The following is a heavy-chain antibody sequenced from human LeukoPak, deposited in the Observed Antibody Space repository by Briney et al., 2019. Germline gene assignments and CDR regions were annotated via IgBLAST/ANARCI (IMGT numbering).Heavy chain of an antibody. D-gene: IGHD2-2*01. Sequence: SQTLSLTCALSGDSVSNYSAAWNWLRQSPSRGLEWLGRAYYRSKWYNDYAVSVKSRITINPDTPKNQFSLRLNSVTPEDTAVYYCARQYRDRNEYCGMDVWGQGTTVTVSS. CDR2: AYYRSKWYN. CDR1: GDSVSNYSAA. V-gene: IGHV6-1*01. CDR3: ARQYRDRNEYCGMDV. J-gene: IGHJ6*02.